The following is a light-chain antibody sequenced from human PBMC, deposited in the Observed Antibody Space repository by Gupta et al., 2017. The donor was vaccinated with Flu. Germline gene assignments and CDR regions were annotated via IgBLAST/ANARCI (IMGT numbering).Light chain of an antibody. J-gene: IGKJ5*01. CDR2: DAS. Sequence: ATLYLSPGERATLSCRARQRVSSYLAWYQQKPGQAPRLLIYDASNRDTGIQARFSGSGSGTDFTLTISSREQEDFAVYYCQQRSNWPPITFGQGTRLEIK. CDR1: QRVSSY. CDR3: QQRSNWPPIT. V-gene: IGKV3-11*01.